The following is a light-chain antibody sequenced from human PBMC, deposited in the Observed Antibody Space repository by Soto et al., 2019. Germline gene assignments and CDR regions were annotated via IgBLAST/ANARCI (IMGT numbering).Light chain of an antibody. CDR3: AAWDDSLSVVV. CDR2: RND. V-gene: IGLV1-47*01. CDR1: SSNIGSNY. J-gene: IGLJ2*01. Sequence: QSVLTQPPSASGTPGQRVTISCSGSSSNIGSNYVYWYQQFPGSAPKLLIYRNDQRPSGVPDRFSGSKSGTSASLAISGPRSEDEADYYCAAWDDSLSVVVFGGGTKLTVL.